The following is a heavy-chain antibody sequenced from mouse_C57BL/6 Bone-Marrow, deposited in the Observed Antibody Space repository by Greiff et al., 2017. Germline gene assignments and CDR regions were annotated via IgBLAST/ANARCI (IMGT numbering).Heavy chain of an antibody. V-gene: IGHV1-81*01. CDR1: GYTFTSYG. J-gene: IGHJ4*01. CDR3: AESFWDYGAMDY. CDR2: IYPRSGNT. Sequence: VQLQESGAELARPGASVKLSCKASGYTFTSYGISWVKQRTGQGLEWIGEIYPRSGNTYYNQKFKGKATLTADKSTSTAYMVLRCLTSENSAVDFCAESFWDYGAMDYWGQGTSVTVSS. D-gene: IGHD1-1*02.